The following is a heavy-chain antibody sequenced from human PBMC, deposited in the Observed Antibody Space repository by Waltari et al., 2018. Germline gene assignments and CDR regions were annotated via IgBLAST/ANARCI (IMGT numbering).Heavy chain of an antibody. D-gene: IGHD3-3*01. V-gene: IGHV4-34*01. CDR3: ARRRITIFGVVTHYFDY. Sequence: QVQLQQWGAGLLKPSETLSLTCAVYGGSFSGYYWSWIRQPPGKGLEWIGEINHSGSTNNNPSLKSRVTISVDTSKNQFSLRLGSVTAAYTAVYYCARRRITIFGVVTHYFDYWGQGTLVTVSS. CDR1: GGSFSGYY. CDR2: INHSGST. J-gene: IGHJ4*02.